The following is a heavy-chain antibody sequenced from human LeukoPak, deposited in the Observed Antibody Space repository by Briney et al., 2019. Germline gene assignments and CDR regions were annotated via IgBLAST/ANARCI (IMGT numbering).Heavy chain of an antibody. D-gene: IGHD6-13*01. CDR2: IKQDGSEK. Sequence: PGGSLRLSCAASGFTFSSYWKSWVRQAPGKGLEWVANIKQDGSEKYYVDSVKGRFTISRDNAKNSLYLQMNSLRAEDTAVYYCARGVAALLYFDYWGQGTLVTVSS. V-gene: IGHV3-7*01. J-gene: IGHJ4*02. CDR1: GFTFSSYW. CDR3: ARGVAALLYFDY.